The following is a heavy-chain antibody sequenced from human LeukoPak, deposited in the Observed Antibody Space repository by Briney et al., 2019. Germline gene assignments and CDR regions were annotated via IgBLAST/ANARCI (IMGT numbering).Heavy chain of an antibody. CDR2: TYYRSKWYS. V-gene: IGHV6-1*01. D-gene: IGHD1-26*01. J-gene: IGHJ4*02. Sequence: SQTLSLTCAISGDSVSSISAAWTWIRQSPSRGLEWLGRTYYRSKWYSDYAVSVKGRIFIDPHTSKNQFSLHLSSVTPEDTAVYYCARGEGLGTTNGGYYFAYWGQGSLVIVSS. CDR1: GDSVSSISAA. CDR3: ARGEGLGTTNGGYYFAY.